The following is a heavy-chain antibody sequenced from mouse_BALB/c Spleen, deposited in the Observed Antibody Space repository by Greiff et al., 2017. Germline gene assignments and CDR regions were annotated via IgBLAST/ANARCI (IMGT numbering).Heavy chain of an antibody. CDR3: ARPIYDGYYYYAMDY. CDR1: GYTFTSYT. CDR2: INPSSGYT. Sequence: QVQLQQSGAELARPGASVKMSCKASGYTFTSYTMHWVKQRPGQGLEWIGYINPSSGYTNYNQKFKDKATLTADKSSSTAYMQLSSLTSEDSAVYYCARPIYDGYYYYAMDYWGQGTSVTVSS. V-gene: IGHV1-4*01. J-gene: IGHJ4*01. D-gene: IGHD2-3*01.